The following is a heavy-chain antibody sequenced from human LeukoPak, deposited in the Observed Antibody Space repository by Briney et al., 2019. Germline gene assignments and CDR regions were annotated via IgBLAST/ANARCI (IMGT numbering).Heavy chain of an antibody. CDR3: AKDGQHYGYCDY. J-gene: IGHJ4*02. D-gene: IGHD3-10*01. CDR1: GFTFSSYG. V-gene: IGHV3-30*02. Sequence: PGGSLRLSCAASGFTFSSYGMHWVRQAPGKGLEWVAFIRYDGSNKYYADSVKGRFAISRDNSKNTLYLQMNSLRAEDTAVYYCAKDGQHYGYCDYWGQGTLVTVSS. CDR2: IRYDGSNK.